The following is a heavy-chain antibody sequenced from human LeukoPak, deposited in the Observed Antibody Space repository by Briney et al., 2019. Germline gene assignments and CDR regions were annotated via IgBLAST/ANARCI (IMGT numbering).Heavy chain of an antibody. V-gene: IGHV1-2*02. J-gene: IGHJ4*02. CDR3: ARDYYDSSGYLFG. CDR2: INPDSGGT. CDR1: EYTFTDYY. D-gene: IGHD3-22*01. Sequence: ASVKVSCKASEYTFTDYYIHWVRRAPGQGLEWMGWINPDSGGTNCAQKFQGRVTMTRDTSISTAYMELNRLRSDDSAVYYCARDYYDSSGYLFGWGQGTLVTVSS.